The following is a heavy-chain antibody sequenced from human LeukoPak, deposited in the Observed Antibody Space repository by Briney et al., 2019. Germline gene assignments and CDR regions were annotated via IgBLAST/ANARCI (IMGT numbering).Heavy chain of an antibody. J-gene: IGHJ6*03. V-gene: IGHV1-69*06. CDR2: IIPIFGTA. CDR3: ASGKGSDYDFWSGYSLTYYYYYMDV. CDR1: GGTFSSYA. D-gene: IGHD3-3*01. Sequence: SVKVSCKASGGTFSSYAISWVRQAPGQGLEWMGGIIPIFGTANYAQKFQGRVTITADKSTSTAYMELSSLRSEDTAVYYCASGKGSDYDFWSGYSLTYYYYYMDVWGKGTTVTVSS.